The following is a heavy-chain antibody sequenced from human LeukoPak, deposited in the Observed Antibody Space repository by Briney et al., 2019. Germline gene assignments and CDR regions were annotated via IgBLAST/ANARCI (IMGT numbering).Heavy chain of an antibody. CDR3: ARGKTGAPTDY. Sequence: PSQTLSLTCTVSGGSISSGSYFWSWIRQSAGRGLEWIGRIDSSGNTNYNPSLKSRVTMSLDTSKNQFSLKLSSVTAADTAVYYCARGKTGAPTDYWGQGTLVTVSS. J-gene: IGHJ4*02. CDR2: IDSSGNT. V-gene: IGHV4-61*02. D-gene: IGHD7-27*01. CDR1: GGSISSGSYF.